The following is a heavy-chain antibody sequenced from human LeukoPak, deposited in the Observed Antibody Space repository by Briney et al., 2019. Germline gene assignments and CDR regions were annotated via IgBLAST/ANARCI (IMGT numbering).Heavy chain of an antibody. CDR3: ARDQEGFDY. J-gene: IGHJ4*02. CDR2: IYPRDGST. Sequence: ASVKVSCKASGYTFTSNYIHWVRQAPGQRLEWMGMIYPRDGSTSYAQKFQGRVTVTRDTSTSTVHMELSGLRSEDTAVYYCARDQEGFDYWGQGTLVTVSS. CDR1: GYTFTSNY. V-gene: IGHV1-46*01.